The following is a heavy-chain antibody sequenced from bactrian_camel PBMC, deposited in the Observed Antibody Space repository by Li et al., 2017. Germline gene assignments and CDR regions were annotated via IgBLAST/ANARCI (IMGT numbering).Heavy chain of an antibody. J-gene: IGHJ4*01. CDR1: GYTYSSRC. D-gene: IGHD5*01. Sequence: QVQLVESGGASVQAGGSLRLSCAGSGYTYSSRCMGWFRQASGKEREEVASIHSDGRTTYADSVKGRFTISQDNAKNTLYLQMNSLKTEDAAVYYCAACPTTGWPYNYWGQGTQVTVS. V-gene: IGHV3S53*01. CDR2: IHSDGRT. CDR3: AACPTTGWPYNY.